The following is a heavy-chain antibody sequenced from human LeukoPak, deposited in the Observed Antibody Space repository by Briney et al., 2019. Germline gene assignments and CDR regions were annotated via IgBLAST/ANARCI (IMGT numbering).Heavy chain of an antibody. CDR2: IYIGGRT. V-gene: IGHV3-53*01. J-gene: IGHJ2*01. Sequence: GGSLTLSCAASGFPVSSYYMSWVRQAPGKGLEWVSVIYIGGRTYYADSVTGRFTISRDNSKNTLYLQMNSLRAEGTAVYYCARCLGGDYVSDTYWYFDLWGRGTLVTVSS. D-gene: IGHD4-17*01. CDR1: GFPVSSYY. CDR3: ARCLGGDYVSDTYWYFDL.